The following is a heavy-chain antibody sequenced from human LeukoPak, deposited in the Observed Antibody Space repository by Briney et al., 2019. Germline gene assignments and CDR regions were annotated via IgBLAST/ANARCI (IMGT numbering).Heavy chain of an antibody. V-gene: IGHV3-9*01. CDR1: GFTFDDYA. CDR3: ARVGTMVRGVPTFDY. Sequence: PGGSLRLSCAASGFTFDDYAMHWVRQAPGKGLEWVSGISWNSGSIGYADSVKGRFTISRDNAKNSLYLQMNSLRAEDTAVYYCARVGTMVRGVPTFDYWGQGTLVTVSS. J-gene: IGHJ4*02. D-gene: IGHD3-10*01. CDR2: ISWNSGSI.